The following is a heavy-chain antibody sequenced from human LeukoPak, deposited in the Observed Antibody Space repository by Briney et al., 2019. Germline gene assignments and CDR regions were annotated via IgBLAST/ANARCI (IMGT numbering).Heavy chain of an antibody. CDR2: IYSGGST. J-gene: IGHJ4*02. V-gene: IGHV3-66*01. CDR3: ARVRGYDTAMGLSHFDY. D-gene: IGHD5-18*01. Sequence: YPGGSLRLSCAASGFTVSSNYMSWVRQAPGKGLEWVSVIYSGGSTYYADSVKGRFTISRDNSKNTLYLQMNSLRAEDTAVYYCARVRGYDTAMGLSHFDYWGQGTLVTVSS. CDR1: GFTVSSNY.